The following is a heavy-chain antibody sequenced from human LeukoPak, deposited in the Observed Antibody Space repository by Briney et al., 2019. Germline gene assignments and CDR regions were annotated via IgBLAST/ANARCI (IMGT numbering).Heavy chain of an antibody. J-gene: IGHJ5*02. CDR1: GGSISSGSYY. Sequence: SETLSLTCTVSGGSISSGSYYWSWIRQPAGKGLEWIGRIYTSGSTNYNPSLKSRVTISVDTSKNQFSLKLSSVTAADTAVYYCARRGSVVVVAATDNWFDPWGQGTLVTVSS. V-gene: IGHV4-61*02. CDR3: ARRGSVVVVAATDNWFDP. CDR2: IYTSGST. D-gene: IGHD2-15*01.